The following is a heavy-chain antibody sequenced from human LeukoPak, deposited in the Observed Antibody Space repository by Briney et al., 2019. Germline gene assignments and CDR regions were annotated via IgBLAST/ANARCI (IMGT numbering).Heavy chain of an antibody. CDR1: GGSISSYY. V-gene: IGHV4-59*01. Sequence: PSETLSLTCTVSGGSISSYYWSWIRQPPGKGLEWIGYIYYSGSTNYNPSLKSRVTISVDTSKNKFSLKLSSVTAADTAVYYCARVSMVGATLFDYWGQGTLVTVSS. CDR3: ARVSMVGATLFDY. D-gene: IGHD1-26*01. J-gene: IGHJ4*02. CDR2: IYYSGST.